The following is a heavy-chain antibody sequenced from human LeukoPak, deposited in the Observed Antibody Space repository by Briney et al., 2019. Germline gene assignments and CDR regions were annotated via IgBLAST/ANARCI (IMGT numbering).Heavy chain of an antibody. CDR3: ARGYRLDS. CDR2: IYPGDSDI. D-gene: IGHD3-16*02. V-gene: IGHV5-51*01. Sequence: KPGESLKISCKGSGYTFTSHWIAWVRQMPGKGLEWMGIIYPGDSDIRYSPSFQGQVTISADKSISTAYLQWSSLKASGTAMYYCARGYRLDSWGQGTLVTVSS. CDR1: GYTFTSHW. J-gene: IGHJ4*02.